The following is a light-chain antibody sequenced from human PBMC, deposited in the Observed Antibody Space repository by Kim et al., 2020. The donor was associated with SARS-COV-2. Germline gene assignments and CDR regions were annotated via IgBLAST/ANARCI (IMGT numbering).Light chain of an antibody. J-gene: IGLJ3*02. Sequence: QRVTISWSRSSPNRGTYAVHWYQQFPGTNPHLLTHGTIQRPSGVPDRFSGSESGTSAPLAISGHQFADEADYYCATWGDSQNGWVFGGGTQLTVL. CDR3: ATWGDSQNGWV. V-gene: IGLV1-44*01. CDR2: GTI. CDR1: SPNRGTYA.